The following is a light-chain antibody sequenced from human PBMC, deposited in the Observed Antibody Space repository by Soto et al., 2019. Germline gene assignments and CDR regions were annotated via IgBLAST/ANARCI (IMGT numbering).Light chain of an antibody. CDR3: SSYTSSSTSPV. Sequence: QSALTQPASVSGSPGQSITISCTGTRSDVGGYNYVSWYQQHPGKAPKLMIYDVSKRPSGVSNRFSGSKSGNTASLTISGLQAEDEADYYCSSYTSSSTSPVFGGGTKLTFL. V-gene: IGLV2-14*01. J-gene: IGLJ2*01. CDR1: RSDVGGYNY. CDR2: DVS.